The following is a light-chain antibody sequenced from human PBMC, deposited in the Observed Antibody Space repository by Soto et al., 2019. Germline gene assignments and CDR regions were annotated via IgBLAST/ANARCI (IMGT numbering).Light chain of an antibody. J-gene: IGKJ2*01. CDR3: QQYGSSPYT. CDR2: AAS. Sequence: DIVLTQSPGTLSLSPGEGATLSCRASQSVSSSYLAWYQQKPGQAPRLLMFAASSRATGIPDRFSGSGSGTDFTLTISRLEPEDFAVYYCQQYGSSPYTSGQGTKLEI. CDR1: QSVSSSY. V-gene: IGKV3-20*01.